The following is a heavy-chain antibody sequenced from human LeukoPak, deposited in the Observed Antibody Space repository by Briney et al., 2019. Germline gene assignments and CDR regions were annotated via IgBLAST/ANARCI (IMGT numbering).Heavy chain of an antibody. D-gene: IGHD5-18*01. V-gene: IGHV3-21*01. Sequence: PGGSLRLSCAASGFTFSSYSKNWVRHAPAQGLGLVSSINSSNSYIYYADPSKSRLTISRENAKSSLYMQMNSRRAEDTAMYYCARDAVLKQLWPLFDYWGEGTLVTVSS. CDR3: ARDAVLKQLWPLFDY. CDR1: GFTFSSYS. J-gene: IGHJ4*02. CDR2: INSSNSYI.